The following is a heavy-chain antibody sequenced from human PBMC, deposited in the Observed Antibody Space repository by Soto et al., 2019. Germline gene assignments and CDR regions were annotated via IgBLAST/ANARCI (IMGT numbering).Heavy chain of an antibody. CDR2: INHSGST. Sequence: SETLSLTCAVYGGSFSGYYWRWIPQPPGKGLEWIGEINHSGSTNYNPSLKSRVTISVDTSKNQFSLKLSSVTAADTAVYYCARAAPRYCSGGTCYSGMDYWGQVTLVTVS. CDR3: ARAAPRYCSGGTCYSGMDY. D-gene: IGHD2-15*01. V-gene: IGHV4-34*01. CDR1: GGSFSGYY. J-gene: IGHJ4*02.